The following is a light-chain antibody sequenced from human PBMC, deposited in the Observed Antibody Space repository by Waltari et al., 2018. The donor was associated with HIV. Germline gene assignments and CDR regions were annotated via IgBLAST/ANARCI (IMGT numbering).Light chain of an antibody. V-gene: IGLV1-44*01. J-gene: IGLJ2*01. CDR3: AAWDDSLTGSHVI. CDR1: RSNIGRNN. Sequence: QSVLSQPPSASGTPGQRVTISCSGSRSNIGRNNVHWYQQLPGTAPKLLIYSNSQRPSGVPDRFSGSKSGTSASLAISGLQSEDEAEYYCAAWDDSLTGSHVIFGGGTKLTVL. CDR2: SNS.